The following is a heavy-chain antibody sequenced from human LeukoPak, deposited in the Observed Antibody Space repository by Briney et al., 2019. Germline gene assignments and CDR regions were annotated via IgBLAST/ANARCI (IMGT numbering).Heavy chain of an antibody. CDR2: ISADGGST. Sequence: PGGSLRLSCVCSGINFADYAMHWVRQPPGKGLEWVSLISADGGSTFSADSVKGRFSISRDNSKNSLYLQMNSLRSEDTAMYYCAKESGKFDYWGQGTLVAVSS. V-gene: IGHV3-43*02. CDR3: AKESGKFDY. J-gene: IGHJ4*02. CDR1: GINFADYA.